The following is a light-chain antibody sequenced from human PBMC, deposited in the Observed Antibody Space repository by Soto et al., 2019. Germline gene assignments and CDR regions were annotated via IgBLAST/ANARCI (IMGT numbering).Light chain of an antibody. CDR3: QQYNSYET. CDR2: KAS. Sequence: DIQMTQSPSTLSASVGDRVTITCRASQSISSWLAWYQQKPGKAPKLLIYKASSLESGVPSRFSGSGSGTEFTLTISSLQPADFATYYCQQYNSYETFGQGTKV. J-gene: IGKJ1*01. CDR1: QSISSW. V-gene: IGKV1-5*03.